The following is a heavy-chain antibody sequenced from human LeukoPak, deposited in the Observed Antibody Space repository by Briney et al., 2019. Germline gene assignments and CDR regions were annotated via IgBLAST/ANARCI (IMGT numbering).Heavy chain of an antibody. CDR3: AKTKPVPAAGYYYYYMDV. D-gene: IGHD2-2*01. CDR2: IRYDGSNK. CDR1: GFTFSSYG. Sequence: GGSLRLSCAASGFTFSSYGMHWVRQAPGKGLAWVAFIRYDGSNKYYADSVKGRFTISRDNSKNTLYLQMNSLRAEDTAVYYCAKTKPVPAAGYYYYYMDVWGKGTTVTVSS. J-gene: IGHJ6*03. V-gene: IGHV3-30*02.